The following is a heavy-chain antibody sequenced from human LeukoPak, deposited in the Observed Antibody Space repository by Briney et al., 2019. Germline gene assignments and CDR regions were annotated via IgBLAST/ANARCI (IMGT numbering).Heavy chain of an antibody. V-gene: IGHV1-8*01. J-gene: IGHJ3*02. D-gene: IGHD3-10*01. Sequence: VASVKDSCKASGYTFTSYDINWVRQATRRGLEWMGWMNPNSGNTGYAQKFQGRVTMTRNTSISTAYMELSSLRSEDTAVYYCARFWFGELLAFDIWGQGTMITVSS. CDR1: GYTFTSYD. CDR3: ARFWFGELLAFDI. CDR2: MNPNSGNT.